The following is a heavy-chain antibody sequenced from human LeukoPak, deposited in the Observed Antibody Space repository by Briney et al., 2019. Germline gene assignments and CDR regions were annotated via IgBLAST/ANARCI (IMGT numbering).Heavy chain of an antibody. CDR2: IYYCGST. CDR3: ARQWPRVWEPPNWFDP. CDR1: GGSISSSSYY. J-gene: IGHJ5*02. Sequence: PSETLSLTCTVSGGSISSSSYYWGWIRQPPGKGLEWIGSIYYCGSTYYNPSLKSRVTISVDTSKNQFSLKLSSVTAADTAVYYCARQWPRVWEPPNWFDPWGQGTLVTVSS. V-gene: IGHV4-39*01. D-gene: IGHD1-26*01.